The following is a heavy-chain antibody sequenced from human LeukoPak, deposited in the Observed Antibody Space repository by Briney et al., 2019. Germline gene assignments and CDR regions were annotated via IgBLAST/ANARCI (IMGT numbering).Heavy chain of an antibody. CDR1: GFTFSTYP. Sequence: QTGGSLRLSCAASGFTFSTYPMHWVRQAPGKGLEWVAVISYDGSNEYYADSVKGRFTISRDNSKNTLYLQMNSLRAEDTAVYYCARDRVEITVAGTVDYWGQGTLVTVSS. CDR2: ISYDGSNE. D-gene: IGHD6-19*01. CDR3: ARDRVEITVAGTVDY. V-gene: IGHV3-30-3*01. J-gene: IGHJ4*02.